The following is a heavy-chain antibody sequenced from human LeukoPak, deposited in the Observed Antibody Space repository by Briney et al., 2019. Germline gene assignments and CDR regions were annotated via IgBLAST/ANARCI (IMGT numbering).Heavy chain of an antibody. CDR3: ARGGRVRVGAMVRGGEFDS. CDR2: VFYSGST. CDR1: GGAITSQY. Sequence: SETLSLTCNVSGGAITSQYWSWIRQSPGKGLEWIACVFYSGSTYYNPSLMGRAAISMDTSTNQFFLNLNSVTAADTATYFCARGGRVRVGAMVRGGEFDSWGQGRLVTVSS. D-gene: IGHD3-10*01. J-gene: IGHJ4*02. V-gene: IGHV4-59*11.